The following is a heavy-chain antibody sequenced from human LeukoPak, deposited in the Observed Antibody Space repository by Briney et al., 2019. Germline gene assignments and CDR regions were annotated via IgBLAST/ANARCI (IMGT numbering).Heavy chain of an antibody. CDR2: VDPEDGET. CDR3: ATDHFRSSSGWYVDY. Sequence: WAXVKLSCKVSGYTFTDYYMHWVRQAPGKGLEWMGLVDPEDGETIYAEKFQGRVTITADTYTDTACMELSSLRSEDTAVYYCATDHFRSSSGWYVDYWGQGTLVTVSS. J-gene: IGHJ4*02. CDR1: GYTFTDYY. D-gene: IGHD6-6*01. V-gene: IGHV1-69-2*01.